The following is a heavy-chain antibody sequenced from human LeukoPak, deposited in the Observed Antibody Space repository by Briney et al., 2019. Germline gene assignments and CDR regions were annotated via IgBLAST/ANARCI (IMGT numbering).Heavy chain of an antibody. J-gene: IGHJ3*02. CDR1: GFTFSSYE. CDR3: ARDYLVGGTDAFDI. Sequence: GGSLRLSCAASGFTFSSYEMNWVRQAPGKGLESVSYIGGSGSTIYYADSVKGRFTISRDNAKNSLYLQMNRLRGEDTAVYYCARDYLVGGTDAFDIWGQGTMVTVSS. D-gene: IGHD1-1*01. CDR2: IGGSGSTI. V-gene: IGHV3-48*03.